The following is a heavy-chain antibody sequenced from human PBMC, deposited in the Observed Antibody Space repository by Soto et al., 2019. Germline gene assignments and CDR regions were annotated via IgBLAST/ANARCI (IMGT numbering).Heavy chain of an antibody. CDR1: GDSVSKYY. D-gene: IGHD4-17*01. V-gene: IGHV4-4*07. Sequence: SETLSLTCTVSGDSVSKYYWNWIRQPAGKGLEWIGRIHSTRSPNYNPSLKSRVTMSVDTSKNQFSLKLNLTSVTAADTAVYYCARSPAYGDYANLDTWGQGTLVTVSS. CDR2: IHSTRSP. J-gene: IGHJ5*02. CDR3: ARSPAYGDYANLDT.